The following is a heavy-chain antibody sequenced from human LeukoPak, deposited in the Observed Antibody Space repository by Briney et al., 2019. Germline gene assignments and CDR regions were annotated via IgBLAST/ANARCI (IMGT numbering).Heavy chain of an antibody. Sequence: ASVKVSCKASGYTFTSYAMHWVRQAPGQRLEWMGWINAGNGNTKYSQKFQGRVTITRDTSASTAYMELSSLRSEDTAVYYCARRLMTTVTTVPPPFDYWGQGTLVTVSS. CDR1: GYTFTSYA. J-gene: IGHJ4*02. D-gene: IGHD4-17*01. V-gene: IGHV1-3*01. CDR2: INAGNGNT. CDR3: ARRLMTTVTTVPPPFDY.